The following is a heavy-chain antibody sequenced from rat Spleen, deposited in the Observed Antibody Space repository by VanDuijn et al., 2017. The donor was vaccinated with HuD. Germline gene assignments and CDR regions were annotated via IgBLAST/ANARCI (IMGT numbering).Heavy chain of an antibody. CDR3: AKTTVAYYYIMDA. CDR2: IDSAGST. J-gene: IGHJ4*01. Sequence: EVQLQESGPGLVKPSQSLSLTCSVTFYSITSSYRWSWVRKFPGNKLEWMGYIDSAGSTNYNPSLKSRISITRNTSKNQFFLQVNSVTTEDTATYYCAKTTVAYYYIMDAWGQGVSVTVSS. V-gene: IGHV3-3*01. D-gene: IGHD1-3*01. CDR1: FYSITSSYR.